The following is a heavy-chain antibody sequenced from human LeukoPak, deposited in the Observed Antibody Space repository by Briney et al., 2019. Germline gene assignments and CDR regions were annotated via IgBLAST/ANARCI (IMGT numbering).Heavy chain of an antibody. CDR1: GFTVSSNY. J-gene: IGHJ4*02. Sequence: PGGSLRLSCAASGFTVSSNYMSWVRQAPGKGLEWVSVIYSGGSTYYADSVKGRFTISRDNSKNTLYLQMNSLRAEDTAVYYCARGVRATTGSFDYWGQGTLVTVSS. CDR3: ARGVRATTGSFDY. V-gene: IGHV3-53*01. D-gene: IGHD1-26*01. CDR2: IYSGGST.